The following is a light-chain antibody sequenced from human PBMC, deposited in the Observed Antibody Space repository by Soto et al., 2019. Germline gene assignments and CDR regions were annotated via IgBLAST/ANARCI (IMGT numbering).Light chain of an antibody. CDR2: DES. J-gene: IGKJ5*01. CDR3: QQYDSLPT. Sequence: DIQLTQSPSSMSTSVCGRVNLTCKACQDIGNYLSWYQQKPGTAPPPLIYDESNLETGVQSRFSGSGSGTDFTFTISSLQPHEIATYYCQQYDSLPTFGQGTRLE. CDR1: QDIGNY. V-gene: IGKV1-33*01.